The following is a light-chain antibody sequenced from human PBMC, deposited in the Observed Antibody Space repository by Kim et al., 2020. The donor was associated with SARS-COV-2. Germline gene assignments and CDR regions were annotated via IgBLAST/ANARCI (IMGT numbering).Light chain of an antibody. Sequence: GDRVTITCRASQSINIWLAWYQQKPGKAPNLLIYDASNLETGVPSRFSGSGSGTQFTLTISSLQPDDFATYYCQEYKSDSWTFCQGTKVDIK. CDR2: DAS. CDR3: QEYKSDSWT. CDR1: QSINIW. J-gene: IGKJ1*01. V-gene: IGKV1-5*01.